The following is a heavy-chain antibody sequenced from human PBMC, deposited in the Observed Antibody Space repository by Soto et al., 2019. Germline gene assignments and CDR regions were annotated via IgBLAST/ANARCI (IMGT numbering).Heavy chain of an antibody. CDR1: GVTLSPDW. CDR2: ISSDGSIT. D-gene: IGHD2-15*01. J-gene: IGHJ6*02. Sequence: GSLRLSCAASGVTLSPDWMHWVRQAPGKGLVRVSRISSDGSITSFADSVKGRFTISRDNAKNTLYLQMTSLRAEDTAVYYCARGWNGMEVWGQGTTVTVSS. CDR3: ARGWNGMEV. V-gene: IGHV3-74*01.